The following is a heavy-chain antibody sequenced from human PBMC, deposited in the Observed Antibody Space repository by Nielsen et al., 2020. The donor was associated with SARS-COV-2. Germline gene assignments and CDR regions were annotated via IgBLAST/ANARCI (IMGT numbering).Heavy chain of an antibody. D-gene: IGHD4-17*01. V-gene: IGHV3-53*04. J-gene: IGHJ3*01. Sequence: SLKISCVGSGFSVSSNFMSWVRQAPGKVLELVSVIYIGEKTYYADSVKGRFTISRHNASNTLYLQMDNLRLEDAAVYYCARGGSDYAIKAFDVWGQGTVVTVSS. CDR2: IYIGEKT. CDR1: GFSVSSNF. CDR3: ARGGSDYAIKAFDV.